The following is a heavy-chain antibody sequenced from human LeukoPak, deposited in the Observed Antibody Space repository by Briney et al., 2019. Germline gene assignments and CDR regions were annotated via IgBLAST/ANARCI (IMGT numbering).Heavy chain of an antibody. Sequence: GGSLRLSCVASGFTVSSNYMSWVRQAPGKGLEWVSVIYSDGTTYYADSVKGRFTISRDNSKNTLYLQMNSLRAEDTAVYYCARDNHGSGEFDFWGQGTLVAVSS. V-gene: IGHV3-53*01. CDR3: ARDNHGSGEFDF. CDR2: IYSDGTT. J-gene: IGHJ4*02. D-gene: IGHD3-10*01. CDR1: GFTVSSNY.